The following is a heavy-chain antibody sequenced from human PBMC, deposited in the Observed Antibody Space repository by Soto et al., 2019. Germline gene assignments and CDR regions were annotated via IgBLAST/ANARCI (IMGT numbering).Heavy chain of an antibody. J-gene: IGHJ1*01. V-gene: IGHV4-39*01. Sequence: QLQLQESGPGLVKPSETLSLTCTVSGGSIRSTTYYWGWIRQPPGKGLEWIASIYYSGSTYYNPSLKGRVTISLDMSTNQVSLKLSSVTAADTAVYYCATHNWNLDPWGQGTLVTVSS. D-gene: IGHD1-7*01. CDR2: IYYSGST. CDR1: GGSIRSTTYY. CDR3: ATHNWNLDP.